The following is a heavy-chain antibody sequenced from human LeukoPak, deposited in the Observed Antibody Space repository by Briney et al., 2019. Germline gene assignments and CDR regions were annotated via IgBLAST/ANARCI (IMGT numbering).Heavy chain of an antibody. V-gene: IGHV4-4*07. CDR1: GGSISSYY. CDR3: AREVAVATPNWFDP. CDR2: IYTSGST. Sequence: PSETLSLTCTVSGGSISSYYWSWIRQPAGKGLEWIGRIYTSGSTNYNPSLKSRVTMSVDTSKNQFSLKLSSVTAADTAVYYCAREVAVATPNWFDPWGQGTLVTVSS. D-gene: IGHD6-19*01. J-gene: IGHJ5*02.